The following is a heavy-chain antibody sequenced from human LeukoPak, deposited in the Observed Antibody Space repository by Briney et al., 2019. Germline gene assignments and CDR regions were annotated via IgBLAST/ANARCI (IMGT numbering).Heavy chain of an antibody. D-gene: IGHD4-17*01. CDR2: IKTRVDNYAT. CDR3: TRLAYGDFRFDP. J-gene: IGHJ5*02. CDR1: GFSFSASA. Sequence: GGSLRLSCAASGFSFSASAMHWVRQAPGKGLEWVGRIKTRVDNYATAYAASAKGRFIISRDESKNTAYLQMNSLKTEDTAMYFCTRLAYGDFRFDPWGQGTLVTVSS. V-gene: IGHV3-73*01.